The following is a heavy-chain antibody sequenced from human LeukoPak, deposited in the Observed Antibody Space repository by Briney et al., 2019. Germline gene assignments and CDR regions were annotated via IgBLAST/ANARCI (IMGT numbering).Heavy chain of an antibody. V-gene: IGHV4-59*08. CDR2: IYYSGST. Sequence: SETLSLTCTVSGGSISSYYWSWIRQPPGKGLEWIGYIYYSGSTNYNPSLKSRVTISVDTSKNEFSLKLSSVTAADTAVYYCASHVTVTGTRGFDNWGQGTLVTVSS. J-gene: IGHJ4*02. CDR3: ASHVTVTGTRGFDN. D-gene: IGHD1/OR15-1a*01. CDR1: GGSISSYY.